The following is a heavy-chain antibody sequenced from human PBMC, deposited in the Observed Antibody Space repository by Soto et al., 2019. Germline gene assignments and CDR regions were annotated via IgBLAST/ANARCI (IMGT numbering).Heavy chain of an antibody. D-gene: IGHD3-3*02. CDR3: ARQLSHICDS. Sequence: HGESLKISCKGVGYKFGSAWIGWVRQMPGKGLEWMGIIKPGTSDIRYSPSCRGHDTISADEAVSTAYLQWSSLKASDTAMYYCARQLSHICDSWGQGTLVTVSS. CDR2: IKPGTSDI. V-gene: IGHV5-51*01. CDR1: GYKFGSAW. J-gene: IGHJ4*02.